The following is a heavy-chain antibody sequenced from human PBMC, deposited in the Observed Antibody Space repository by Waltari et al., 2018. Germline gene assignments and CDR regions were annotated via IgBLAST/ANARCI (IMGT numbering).Heavy chain of an antibody. Sequence: QEKLVESGGGVVQSGRSLKLSCEASGFSFTNYGMHWVRQAPGKGLEWVAIIWEDGSKKYYADSVKGRFDISRDNSRNTLYLQMDSLRAEDTAVYFCARDQYGESFYYAMNVWGQGTAVTVSS. CDR3: ARDQYGESFYYAMNV. D-gene: IGHD1-26*01. CDR2: IWEDGSKK. V-gene: IGHV3-33*01. J-gene: IGHJ6*02. CDR1: GFSFTNYG.